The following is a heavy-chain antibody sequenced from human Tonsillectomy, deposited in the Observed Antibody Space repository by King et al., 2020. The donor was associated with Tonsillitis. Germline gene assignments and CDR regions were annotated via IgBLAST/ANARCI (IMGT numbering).Heavy chain of an antibody. V-gene: IGHV4-59*01. CDR1: GGSLSIYY. CDR2: VYYSGDT. Sequence: QLQESGPGLGKPSETLSLTCPVSGGSLSIYYWSWIRPPPGKGLEWSGDVYYSGDTNYNPPLKSRVTISVTTSQNQFSLKLTSVTAADTAVYYCARDQYVDSWNWFDPWGQGTLVTVSS. CDR3: ARDQYVDSWNWFDP. D-gene: IGHD6-13*01. J-gene: IGHJ5*02.